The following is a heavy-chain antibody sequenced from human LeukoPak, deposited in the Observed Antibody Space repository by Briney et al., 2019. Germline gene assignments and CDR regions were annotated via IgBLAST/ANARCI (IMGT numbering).Heavy chain of an antibody. CDR2: ISGSGGST. CDR1: GFTFNNAW. V-gene: IGHV3-23*01. D-gene: IGHD3-3*01. Sequence: PGGSLRLSCAASGFTFNNAWMNWVRQAPGKGLEWVSAISGSGGSTYYADSVKGRFTISRDNSKNTLYLQMNSLRAEDTAVYYCAKERRFYDFWSGSDYWGQGTLVTVSS. J-gene: IGHJ4*02. CDR3: AKERRFYDFWSGSDY.